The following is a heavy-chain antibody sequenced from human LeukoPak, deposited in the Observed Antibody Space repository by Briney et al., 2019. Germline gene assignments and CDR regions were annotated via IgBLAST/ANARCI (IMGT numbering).Heavy chain of an antibody. V-gene: IGHV4-4*07. Sequence: PSETLSLSCTVSGGSISSYYWSWIRQPAGKGLEWIWRIYTSGSTNYNPSLKSRVTMSVDTSKNQLSLKLSSVTAADTAVYYCARAIVVVPERYNWFDPWGQGTLVTVSS. D-gene: IGHD2-2*01. CDR1: GGSISSYY. CDR3: ARAIVVVPERYNWFDP. J-gene: IGHJ5*02. CDR2: IYTSGST.